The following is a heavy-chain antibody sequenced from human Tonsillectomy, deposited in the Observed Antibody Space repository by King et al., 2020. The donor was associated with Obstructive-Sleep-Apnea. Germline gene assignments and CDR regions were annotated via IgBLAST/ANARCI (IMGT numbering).Heavy chain of an antibody. D-gene: IGHD4/OR15-4a*01. CDR1: GGSISSSSYY. CDR2: IYYSGST. V-gene: IGHV4-39*07. Sequence: QLQESGPGLVKPSETLSLTCTVSGGSISSSSYYWGWIRQPPGKGLEWIGSIYYSGSTYYNPSLKSRVTISLDTSKNQFSLMLSSLTAADTAVYYCARDGGQSTLVAPFDYWGQGTLVTVSS. CDR3: ARDGGQSTLVAPFDY. J-gene: IGHJ4*02.